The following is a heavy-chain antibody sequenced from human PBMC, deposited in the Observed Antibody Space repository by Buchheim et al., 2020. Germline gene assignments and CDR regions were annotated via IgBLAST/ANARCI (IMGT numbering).Heavy chain of an antibody. J-gene: IGHJ4*02. CDR3: AREYCSSTSCSYFDY. D-gene: IGHD2-2*01. V-gene: IGHV3-48*03. Sequence: EVQLVESGGGLVQPGGSLRLSCAASGFTFSGYEMNWVRQAPGKGLEWVSYIRSSGSTTYYADSVKGRFTISRDNAKNSFYLQMNSLRAEDTAFYYCAREYCSSTSCSYFDYWGQGTL. CDR1: GFTFSGYE. CDR2: IRSSGSTT.